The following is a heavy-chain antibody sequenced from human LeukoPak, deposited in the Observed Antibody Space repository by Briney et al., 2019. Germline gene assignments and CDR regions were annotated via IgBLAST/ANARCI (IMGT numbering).Heavy chain of an antibody. V-gene: IGHV3-23*01. CDR2: ISGSGGST. CDR3: AKDQSSRPHYYYGMDV. CDR1: GFTFSSYA. D-gene: IGHD6-13*01. Sequence: GGSLRLSCAASGFTFSSYAMSWVRQAPGKGLEWVSAISGSGGSTYYADSVKGRFTISRDNSKNTLYLQMNSLRAEDTAVYYCAKDQSSRPHYYYGMDVWGQGTTVTVS. J-gene: IGHJ6*02.